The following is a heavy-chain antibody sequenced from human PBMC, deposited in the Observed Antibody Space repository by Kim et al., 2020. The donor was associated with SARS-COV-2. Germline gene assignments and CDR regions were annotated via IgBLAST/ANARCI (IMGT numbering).Heavy chain of an antibody. CDR3: ARDRGVGAFDI. V-gene: IGHV4-30-2*05. Sequence: TYYNPSLKSRVTISVDTSKNQFSLKLSSVTAADTAVYYCARDRGVGAFDIWGQGTMVTVSS. D-gene: IGHD1-26*01. CDR2: T. J-gene: IGHJ3*02.